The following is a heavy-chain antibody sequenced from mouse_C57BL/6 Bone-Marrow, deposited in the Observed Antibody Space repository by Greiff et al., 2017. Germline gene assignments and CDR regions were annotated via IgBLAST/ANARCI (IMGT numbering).Heavy chain of an antibody. Sequence: QVQLQQSGAELARPGASVKMSCKASGYTFTSYTMHWVKQRPGQGLEWIGYINPSSGYTKYNQKFKDKATLTADKSSSTAYMQLSSLTSEDSAVYYGARRGNYYAMDYWGQGTAVTVSS. CDR1: GYTFTSYT. CDR2: INPSSGYT. CDR3: ARRGNYYAMDY. J-gene: IGHJ4*01. V-gene: IGHV1-4*01.